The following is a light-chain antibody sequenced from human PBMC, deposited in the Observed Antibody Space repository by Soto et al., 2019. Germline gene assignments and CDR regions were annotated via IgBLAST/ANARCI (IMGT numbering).Light chain of an antibody. CDR2: AAS. CDR1: LGISDY. J-gene: IGKJ1*01. V-gene: IGKV1-27*01. Sequence: DNQMTQSPSSLSASVGDRVTITCRASLGISDYLAWYQHKPGKVPKLLILAASTLHSGVPSRFSGSGSGTDFTLTISSLQPDDVATYYCQKYNSPPWTFGQGTKEDIK. CDR3: QKYNSPPWT.